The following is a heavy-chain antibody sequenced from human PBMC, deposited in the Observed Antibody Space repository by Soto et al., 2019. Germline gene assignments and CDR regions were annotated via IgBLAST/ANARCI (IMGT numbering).Heavy chain of an antibody. CDR3: AREVKEMGGSYESGVDY. Sequence: QVQLQESGPGLVKPSQTLSLTCTVSGGSISSGGYYWSWIRQHPGKGLEWIGYIYYSGSTYYNPSLKSRVTIAVDTSKKQFSLKLSSVTAADTAVYYCAREVKEMGGSYESGVDYWGQGTLVTVSS. CDR1: GGSISSGGYY. V-gene: IGHV4-31*03. J-gene: IGHJ4*02. D-gene: IGHD1-26*01. CDR2: IYYSGST.